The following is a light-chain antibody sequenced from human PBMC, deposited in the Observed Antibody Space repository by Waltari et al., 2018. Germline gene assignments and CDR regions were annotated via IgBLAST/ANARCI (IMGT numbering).Light chain of an antibody. J-gene: IGKJ1*01. CDR1: QSVSDSY. Sequence: EIVLTQSPGTLSLSPGETATLSCRASQSVSDSYLAWYQQRPGQAPRLLMYGASSRATGIPDRFSGSESGTDFTLTISRLEPEDSAVYYCQRYTRSPPAWTFGQGTKVEIK. V-gene: IGKV3-20*01. CDR3: QRYTRSPPAWT. CDR2: GAS.